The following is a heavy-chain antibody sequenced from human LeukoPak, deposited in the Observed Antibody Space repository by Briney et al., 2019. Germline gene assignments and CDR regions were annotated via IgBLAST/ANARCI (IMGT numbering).Heavy chain of an antibody. CDR2: ISSNGGST. Sequence: GGSLRLSCAASGFTFSSYAIHWVRQAPGKGLEYVSAISSNGGSTYYANSVKGRFTISRDNSKNTLYLQMGSLRAEDMAVYYCARERLSYYDSSGYYYVDYWGQGTLVTVSS. CDR1: GFTFSSYA. CDR3: ARERLSYYDSSGYYYVDY. V-gene: IGHV3-64*01. J-gene: IGHJ4*02. D-gene: IGHD3-22*01.